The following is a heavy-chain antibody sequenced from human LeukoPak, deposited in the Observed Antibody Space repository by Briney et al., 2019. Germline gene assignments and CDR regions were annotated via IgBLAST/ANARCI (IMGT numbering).Heavy chain of an antibody. CDR3: ATWKPLGN. CDR2: IYPGNCDT. D-gene: IGHD1-1*01. J-gene: IGHJ4*02. Sequence: XXXXSXCSFTSYWIGWGRRMPGKGVEGMGIIYPGNCDTRYSPSCEGQVTISADKSIRTAFLQSSSLKASDTAFYYCATWKPLGNWGQGTLVTVSS. V-gene: IGHV5-51*01. CDR1: XCSFTSYW.